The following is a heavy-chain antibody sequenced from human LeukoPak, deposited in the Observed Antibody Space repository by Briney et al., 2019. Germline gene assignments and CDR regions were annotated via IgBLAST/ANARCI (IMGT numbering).Heavy chain of an antibody. V-gene: IGHV3-23*01. Sequence: GGSLRLSCAASGFTLSNYDMIWVRQAPGRGLEWVSGIRESGGGTYYTDSVKGRVTVSRDNSKNTLYLQMNSLRAEDTAVYYCARRGIVVRGFLIGLQKQAYYFDYRGQGALVTVSS. D-gene: IGHD3-10*01. CDR2: IRESGGGT. CDR3: ARRGIVVRGFLIGLQKQAYYFDY. CDR1: GFTLSNYD. J-gene: IGHJ4*02.